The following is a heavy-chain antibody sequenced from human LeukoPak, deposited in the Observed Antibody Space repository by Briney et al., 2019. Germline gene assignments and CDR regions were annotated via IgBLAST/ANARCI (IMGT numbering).Heavy chain of an antibody. CDR1: GYTFTSYY. D-gene: IGHD3-22*01. V-gene: IGHV1-46*01. CDR2: INPGGGST. J-gene: IGHJ3*02. Sequence: GASVKVSCKASGYTFTSYYMHWVRQAPGQGLEWMGIINPGGGSTSYAQKFQGRVTMTRDTSTSTVYMELRSLSSEDTAAYYCARDSRYDSSGYAFDIWGQGTMVTVSS. CDR3: ARDSRYDSSGYAFDI.